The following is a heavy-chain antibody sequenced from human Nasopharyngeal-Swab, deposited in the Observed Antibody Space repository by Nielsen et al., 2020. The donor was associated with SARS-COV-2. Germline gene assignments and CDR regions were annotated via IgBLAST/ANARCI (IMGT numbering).Heavy chain of an antibody. J-gene: IGHJ4*02. D-gene: IGHD4-17*01. Sequence: GESLKISCAASGFTFRDYSMNWVRQATGKGLEWVSAVGIPGDTYYAGSVKGRFTISREDAKNSLYLQMNNLRAADTAVYYCARATHDYGDYRFDFWGQGTLVTVSS. V-gene: IGHV3-13*01. CDR2: VGIPGDT. CDR3: ARATHDYGDYRFDF. CDR1: GFTFRDYS.